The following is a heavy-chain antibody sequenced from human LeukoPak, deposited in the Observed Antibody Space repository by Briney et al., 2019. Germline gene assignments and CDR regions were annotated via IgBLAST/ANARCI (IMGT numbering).Heavy chain of an antibody. CDR3: ARSGGSGFQLDS. CDR1: GGSIGPYY. Sequence: PSGTLSLTCTVSGGSIGPYYWSSLRQPAGKALEWIGRSYTTGSTNYNPSLKSRVTMSLDTSKNQFSLKLSSVTAADTAVYYCARSGGSGFQLDSWGQRTLVTVSS. CDR2: SYTTGST. J-gene: IGHJ4*02. D-gene: IGHD3-16*01. V-gene: IGHV4-4*07.